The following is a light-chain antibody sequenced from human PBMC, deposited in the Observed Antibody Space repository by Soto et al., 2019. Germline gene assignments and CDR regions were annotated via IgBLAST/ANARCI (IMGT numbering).Light chain of an antibody. CDR3: EQYGSSPPWT. CDR2: GAS. Sequence: EIGLTQSPGTLSLSSGERATLSCRASQSVSSSYLAWYQQKPGQAPRLLIYGASSRATGIPDRFSGSGSGTDFTLTISRLEPEDFAVYYCEQYGSSPPWTFGQGTRVEIK. V-gene: IGKV3-20*01. CDR1: QSVSSSY. J-gene: IGKJ1*01.